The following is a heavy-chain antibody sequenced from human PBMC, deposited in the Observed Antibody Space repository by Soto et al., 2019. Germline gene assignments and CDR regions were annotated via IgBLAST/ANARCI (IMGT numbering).Heavy chain of an antibody. D-gene: IGHD3-9*01. J-gene: IGHJ6*02. CDR1: GGTFSSYA. Sequence: GASVKVSCKASGGTFSSYAISWVRQAPGQGLEWMGGIIPIFGTANYAQKFQGRVTITADESTSTAYMELSSLRSEDTAVYYCAREMDISTRYYPYYYYGMDVWGQGTTVTVSS. CDR2: IIPIFGTA. V-gene: IGHV1-69*13. CDR3: AREMDISTRYYPYYYYGMDV.